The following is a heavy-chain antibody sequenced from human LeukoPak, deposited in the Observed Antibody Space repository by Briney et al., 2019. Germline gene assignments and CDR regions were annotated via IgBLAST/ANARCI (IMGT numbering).Heavy chain of an antibody. J-gene: IGHJ6*03. Sequence: GASVKVSCKASGGTFSSYAISWVRQAPGQGLEWMGRIIPIFGTANYAQKFQGRVTITPDESTSTAYMELSSLRSEDTAVYYCARDTIIRGYMDVWGKGTTVTVSS. CDR1: GGTFSSYA. CDR3: ARDTIIRGYMDV. CDR2: IIPIFGTA. D-gene: IGHD2/OR15-2a*01. V-gene: IGHV1-69*15.